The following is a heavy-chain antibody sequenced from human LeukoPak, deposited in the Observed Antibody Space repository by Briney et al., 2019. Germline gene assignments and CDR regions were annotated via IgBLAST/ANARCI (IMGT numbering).Heavy chain of an antibody. CDR1: GYTFTSYG. V-gene: IGHV1-18*01. CDR3: ARVIQVIHPGY. J-gene: IGHJ4*02. D-gene: IGHD2-21*01. CDR2: ISAYNGNT. Sequence: ASVKVSCKASGYTFTSYGISWVRQAPGQGLEWMGWISAYNGNTNYAQKLQGRVTMTTDTSTSTAYMELSRLRSDDTAVYYCARVIQVIHPGYWGQGTLVTVSS.